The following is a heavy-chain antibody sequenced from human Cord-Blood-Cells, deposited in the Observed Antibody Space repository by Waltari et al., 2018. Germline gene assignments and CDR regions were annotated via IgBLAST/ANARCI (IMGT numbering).Heavy chain of an antibody. J-gene: IGHJ4*02. CDR1: GYSFTSYW. CDR3: ATASGIAAAGVAFDY. Sequence: EVQLMQSGAEVKKPGESLKISCKGSGYSFTSYWIGWVRQMPGKGLEWMGIIYPGDSDTRYSPSFQGQVTISADKSISTAYLQWSSLKASDTAMYYCATASGIAAAGVAFDYWGQGTLVTVSS. D-gene: IGHD6-13*01. V-gene: IGHV5-51*01. CDR2: IYPGDSDT.